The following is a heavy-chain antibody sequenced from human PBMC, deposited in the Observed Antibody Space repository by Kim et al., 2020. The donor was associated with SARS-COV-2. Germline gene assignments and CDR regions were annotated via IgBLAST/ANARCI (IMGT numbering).Heavy chain of an antibody. CDR3: AREGNYYYDSCGYFDY. CDR2: ISSSSSYI. V-gene: IGHV3-21*01. J-gene: IGHJ4*02. D-gene: IGHD3-22*01. CDR1: GFTFSSYS. Sequence: GGSLRLSCAASGFTFSSYSMNWVRQAPGKGLEWVSSISSSSSYIYYADSVKGRFTISRDNAKNSLYLQMNSLRAEDTAVYYCAREGNYYYDSCGYFDYWGQGTLVTVSS.